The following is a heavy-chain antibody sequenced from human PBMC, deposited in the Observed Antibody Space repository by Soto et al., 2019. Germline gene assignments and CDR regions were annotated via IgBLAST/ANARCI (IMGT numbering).Heavy chain of an antibody. CDR2: TRNKANSYTT. D-gene: IGHD3-3*01. V-gene: IGHV3-72*01. CDR1: GFTFSDHY. Sequence: EVQLVESGGGLVQPGGSLRLSCAASGFTFSDHYMDWVRQAPGKGLEWVGRTRNKANSYTTEYAASVKGRFTISRDDSKNSLYLQMNSLKTEDTAVYYCARGGWSGYSYYYYYYGMDVWGQGTTVTVSS. J-gene: IGHJ6*02. CDR3: ARGGWSGYSYYYYYYGMDV.